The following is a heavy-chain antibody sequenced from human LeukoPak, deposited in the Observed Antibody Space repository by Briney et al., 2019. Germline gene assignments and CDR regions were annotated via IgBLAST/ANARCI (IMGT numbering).Heavy chain of an antibody. Sequence: PSETLSLTCAVYGGAFSGYYWSWIRQPPGKGLEWIGEINHSGSTNYNPSLKSRVTISVDTSKNQFSLKLSSVTAADTAVYYCARGGSGWYRNWFDPWGQGTLVTVSS. V-gene: IGHV4-34*01. J-gene: IGHJ5*02. CDR3: ARGGSGWYRNWFDP. CDR1: GGAFSGYY. CDR2: INHSGST. D-gene: IGHD6-19*01.